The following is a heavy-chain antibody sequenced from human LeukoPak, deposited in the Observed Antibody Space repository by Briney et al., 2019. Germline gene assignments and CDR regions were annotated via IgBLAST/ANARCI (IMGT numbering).Heavy chain of an antibody. V-gene: IGHV3-48*04. J-gene: IGHJ4*02. CDR1: GFTFSDYS. CDR3: ARDLPLRFGDSA. D-gene: IGHD2-21*02. CDR2: ISFSVNTK. Sequence: PGGSLRLSCAASGFTFSDYSMNWVRQAPGKGLEWVSYISFSVNTKYYGDSVKGRFTISRDNVKSSLYLQMNSLRVEDTAVYYCARDLPLRFGDSARGQGTQVTVSS.